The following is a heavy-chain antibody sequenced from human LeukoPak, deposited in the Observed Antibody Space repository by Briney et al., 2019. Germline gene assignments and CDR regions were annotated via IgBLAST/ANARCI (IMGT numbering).Heavy chain of an antibody. J-gene: IGHJ4*02. CDR1: GYTFTINH. V-gene: IGHV1-46*01. Sequence: ASVKVSCKASGYTFTINHIHWVRQAPGQGLEWMGVINPSGDSTTYAQNFQGRVTMTRDTSTSTVYMELRSLRSEDTAVYYCAKLATSDTGETYWGQGTLVTVSS. D-gene: IGHD3-16*01. CDR3: AKLATSDTGETY. CDR2: INPSGDST.